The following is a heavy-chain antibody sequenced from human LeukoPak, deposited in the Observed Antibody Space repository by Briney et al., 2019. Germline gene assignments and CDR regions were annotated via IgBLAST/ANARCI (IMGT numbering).Heavy chain of an antibody. Sequence: GGSLRLSCAASGFTFSDYSMNWVRHTPGKGLEWVSYISPSGDDKYYADSAQGRVTISRDNAKKSLYLQINSLRAEDTAVYYCATITTAGTSWSRAGTSNAFDIWGQGTMVTVSS. J-gene: IGHJ3*02. V-gene: IGHV3-48*03. D-gene: IGHD2-2*01. CDR2: ISPSGDDK. CDR3: ATITTAGTSWSRAGTSNAFDI. CDR1: GFTFSDYS.